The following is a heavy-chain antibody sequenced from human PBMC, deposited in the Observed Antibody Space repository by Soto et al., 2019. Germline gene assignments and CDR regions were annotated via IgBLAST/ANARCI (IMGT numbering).Heavy chain of an antibody. V-gene: IGHV3-23*01. D-gene: IGHD3-9*01. CDR3: ARGEYYDILTGYQTNPFDY. Sequence: GGSLKLSCAASGFTFSSYAMSWVRQAPGKGLEWVSAISGSGGSTYYADSVKGRFTISRDNSKNTLYLQMNSLRAEDTAVYYCARGEYYDILTGYQTNPFDYWGQGTLVTVSS. CDR2: ISGSGGST. CDR1: GFTFSSYA. J-gene: IGHJ4*02.